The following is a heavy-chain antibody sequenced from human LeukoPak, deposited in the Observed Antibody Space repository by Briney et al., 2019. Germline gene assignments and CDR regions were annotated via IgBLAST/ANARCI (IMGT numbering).Heavy chain of an antibody. Sequence: PSETLSLTCTVSGGSISSYYWSWIRQPPGKGLEWIGYIYYSGSTNYNPSLKSRVTISVDTSKNQFSLKLSSVTAADTAVYYCARHRGPAGYYYYAKRAYYFDYWGQGTLVTVSS. CDR1: GGSISSYY. V-gene: IGHV4-59*08. J-gene: IGHJ4*02. CDR2: IYYSGST. CDR3: ARHRGPAGYYYYAKRAYYFDY. D-gene: IGHD3-10*01.